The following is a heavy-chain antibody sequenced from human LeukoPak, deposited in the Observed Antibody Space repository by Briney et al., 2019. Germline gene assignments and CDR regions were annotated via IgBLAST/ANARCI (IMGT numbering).Heavy chain of an antibody. V-gene: IGHV3-7*01. CDR3: ARDHGSGWFGDFDY. D-gene: IGHD6-19*01. CDR1: GFTFSSYW. J-gene: IGHJ4*02. CDR2: IKQDGSEK. Sequence: GGSLRLSCAASGFTFSSYWMSWVRQAPGRGLEWVANIKQDGSEKYYVDSVKGRFTISRDNAKNSLYLQMNSLRAEDTAVYYCARDHGSGWFGDFDYWGRGTLVTVSS.